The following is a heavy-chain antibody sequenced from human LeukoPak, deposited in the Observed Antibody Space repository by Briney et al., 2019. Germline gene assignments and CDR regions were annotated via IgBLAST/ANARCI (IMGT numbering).Heavy chain of an antibody. CDR1: GFTFSSYA. CDR3: ARDATVTALDY. V-gene: IGHV3-30-3*01. CDR2: ISYDGTNK. J-gene: IGHJ4*02. Sequence: GGSLRLSCVASGFTFSSYAMHWVRQAPGKGLEWVAVISYDGTNKYYADSVKGRFTISRDNAKNSLYLQMNSLRAEDTAVYYCARDATVTALDYWGQGTLVTVSS. D-gene: IGHD4-11*01.